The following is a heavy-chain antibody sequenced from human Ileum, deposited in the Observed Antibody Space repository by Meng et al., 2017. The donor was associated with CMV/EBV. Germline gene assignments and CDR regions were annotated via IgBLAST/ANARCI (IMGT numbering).Heavy chain of an antibody. CDR3: SSLGDY. D-gene: IGHD3-16*01. Sequence: GRRVGSGGGGVQPGGSLGLSWAVSGLTFGSYGMHWVRRAPGKGLEWVAFVRSDGSNKYYADSVKGRFTISRDNSENTLFLQRNSLRADDTAVYYCSSLGDYWGQGTLVTVSS. CDR1: GLTFGSYG. CDR2: VRSDGSNK. V-gene: IGHV3-30*02. J-gene: IGHJ4*02.